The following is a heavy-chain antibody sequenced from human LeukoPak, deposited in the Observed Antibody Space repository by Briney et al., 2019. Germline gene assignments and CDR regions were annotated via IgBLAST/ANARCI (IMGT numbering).Heavy chain of an antibody. CDR3: ARLSHRSDWDDY. CDR2: IYYSGST. V-gene: IGHV4-59*08. Sequence: SETLSLTCTVSGGSISSYYWSWIWQPPGKGLEWIGYIYYSGSTNYNPSLKSRVTISVDTSKNQFSLKLSSVTAADTAVYYCARLSHRSDWDDYWGQGTLVTVSS. J-gene: IGHJ4*02. CDR1: GGSISSYY. D-gene: IGHD2-21*02.